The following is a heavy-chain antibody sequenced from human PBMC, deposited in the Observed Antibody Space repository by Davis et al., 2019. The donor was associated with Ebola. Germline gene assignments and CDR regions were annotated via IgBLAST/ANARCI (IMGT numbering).Heavy chain of an antibody. D-gene: IGHD3-10*01. V-gene: IGHV4-34*01. CDR3: ARRARYYGSGDRGDYYYYMDV. Sequence: PSETLSLTCAVYGGSFSGYYWSWIRQPPGKGLEWIGEINHSGSTNYNPSLKSRVTISVDTSKNQFSLKLSSVTAADTAVYYCARRARYYGSGDRGDYYYYMDVWGKGTTVTVSS. CDR2: INHSGST. J-gene: IGHJ6*03. CDR1: GGSFSGYY.